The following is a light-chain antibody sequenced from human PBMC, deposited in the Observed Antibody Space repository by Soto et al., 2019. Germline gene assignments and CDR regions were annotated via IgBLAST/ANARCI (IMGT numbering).Light chain of an antibody. Sequence: DIQMTQSPSSLSASVGDRVNITCQATQDISNYLNWYQKKPGKDPKLLIYDASNLETGVPSRFSGSGSGTDFNFTISRLQTEDIATYECQQYDNLTLTFGGGTKV. CDR1: QDISNY. CDR2: DAS. CDR3: QQYDNLTLT. V-gene: IGKV1-33*01. J-gene: IGKJ4*01.